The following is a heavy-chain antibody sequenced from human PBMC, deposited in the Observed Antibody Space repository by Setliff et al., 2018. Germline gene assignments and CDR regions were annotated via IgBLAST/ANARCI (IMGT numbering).Heavy chain of an antibody. V-gene: IGHV4-39*02. D-gene: IGHD3-22*01. CDR3: ARESRYYYDNLGTLDY. Sequence: SETLSLTCTVSGGSISTSSHHWVWIRQSPGKGLEWIGTIYSSGTTYYNLSLKSRVTISLDTSKSQFSLKLSSVTAADTAVYYCARESRYYYDNLGTLDYWGQGTLVTVSS. J-gene: IGHJ4*02. CDR2: IYSSGTT. CDR1: GGSISTSSHH.